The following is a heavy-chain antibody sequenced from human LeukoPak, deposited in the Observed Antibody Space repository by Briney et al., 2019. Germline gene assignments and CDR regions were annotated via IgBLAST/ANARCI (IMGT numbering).Heavy chain of an antibody. CDR3: ARYYDSSGLDAFDI. J-gene: IGHJ3*02. CDR2: INPNSGGT. CDR1: GYTFTGYY. V-gene: IGHV1-2*06. Sequence: ASVKVSCKASGYTFTGYYMHWVRQAPGQGLEWMGRINPNSGGTNNAQKFQGRVTMIGDTSISTAYMELSRLRSDHTAVYYCARYYDSSGLDAFDIWGQGTMVTVSS. D-gene: IGHD3-22*01.